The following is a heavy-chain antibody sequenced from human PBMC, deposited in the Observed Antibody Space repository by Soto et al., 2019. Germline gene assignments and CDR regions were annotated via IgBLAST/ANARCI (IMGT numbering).Heavy chain of an antibody. Sequence: PWGSLRPSCAASGFIFSGSAMHLCRQSPVKGLEWVGRIRSRANNYATSSGASVRGRFTFFRDDSKNMAYLQMNTLKTEDTAIYYCARGQQAAIGDYYYHGLDVWGQGTSVTVSS. J-gene: IGHJ6*02. CDR3: ARGQQAAIGDYYYHGLDV. D-gene: IGHD3-10*01. CDR1: GFIFSGSA. CDR2: IRSRANNYAT. V-gene: IGHV3-73*01.